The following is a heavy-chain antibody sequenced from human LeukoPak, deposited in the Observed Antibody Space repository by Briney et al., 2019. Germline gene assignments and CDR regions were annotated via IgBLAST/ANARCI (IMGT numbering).Heavy chain of an antibody. J-gene: IGHJ3*02. Sequence: QSGGSLRLSCAASGFTFSSYWMHWVRHAPGKGLVWVSRINSDGSSTSYADSVKGRFTISRDNAKNTLYLQMNSLRAEDTAVYYCARVGVGATGGIWGQGTMVTVSS. CDR1: GFTFSSYW. CDR2: INSDGSST. CDR3: ARVGVGATGGI. D-gene: IGHD1-26*01. V-gene: IGHV3-74*01.